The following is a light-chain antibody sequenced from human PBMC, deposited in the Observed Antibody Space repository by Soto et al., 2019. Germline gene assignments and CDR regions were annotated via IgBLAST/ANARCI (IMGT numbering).Light chain of an antibody. CDR3: QQYNDWPKT. CDR2: RAS. J-gene: IGKJ1*01. CDR1: QNINNN. V-gene: IGKV3-15*01. Sequence: EIVMTQSPATLSVSPGERATLSCRASQNINNNLVWYQQKPGQAPRLLIYRASTRATGIPARFSGSGSGTEFTLTINSLQSEDFAVYYCQQYNDWPKTFGQGTKVEIK.